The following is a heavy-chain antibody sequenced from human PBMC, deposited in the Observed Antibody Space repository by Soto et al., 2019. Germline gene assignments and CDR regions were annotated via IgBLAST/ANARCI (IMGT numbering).Heavy chain of an antibody. J-gene: IGHJ3*02. CDR1: GGTFSSYA. Sequence: QVQLVQSGAEVKKPGSSVKVSCKASGGTFSSYAISWVRQAPGQGLEWMGGIIPIFGTANYAQKFQGRVTITADESTSTAYMELSSLRSEDTAVYYCARSLQYCGGDCYSGYFGGIWGQGTMVTVSS. CDR2: IIPIFGTA. V-gene: IGHV1-69*12. D-gene: IGHD2-21*02. CDR3: ARSLQYCGGDCYSGYFGGI.